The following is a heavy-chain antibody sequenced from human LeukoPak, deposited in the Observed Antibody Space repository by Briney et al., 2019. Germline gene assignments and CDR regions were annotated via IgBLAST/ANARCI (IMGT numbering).Heavy chain of an antibody. Sequence: GGSLRLSCAASGFTFSSYAMHWVRQAPGKGLEWVAVISYDGSNKYYADSVKGRFTISRDNSKNTLYLQMNSLRAEDTAVYYCARVGDSSGYTFFDYWGQGTLVTVSS. D-gene: IGHD3-22*01. J-gene: IGHJ4*02. CDR1: GFTFSSYA. CDR3: ARVGDSSGYTFFDY. V-gene: IGHV3-30-3*01. CDR2: ISYDGSNK.